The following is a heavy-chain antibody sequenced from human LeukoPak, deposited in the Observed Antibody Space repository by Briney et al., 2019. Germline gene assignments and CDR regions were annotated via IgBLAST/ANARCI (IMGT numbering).Heavy chain of an antibody. Sequence: SETLSLTCTVSGGSISSSSYYWGWTRQPPGKGLEWIGSIYYSGSTNYNPSLKSRVTISVDTSKNQLSLKMSSVTAADTAVYYCASQLDAEGYYYYMDVWGQGTLVTVSS. CDR3: ASQLDAEGYYYYMDV. CDR1: GGSISSSSYY. D-gene: IGHD1-1*01. J-gene: IGHJ6*03. CDR2: IYYSGST. V-gene: IGHV4-39*07.